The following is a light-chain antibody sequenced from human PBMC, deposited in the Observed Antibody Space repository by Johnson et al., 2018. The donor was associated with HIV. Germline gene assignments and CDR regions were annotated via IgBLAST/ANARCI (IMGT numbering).Light chain of an antibody. CDR1: SSDMGNYA. J-gene: IGLJ1*01. Sequence: QSVLTQPPSVSAAPGQKVTISCSGSSSDMGNYAVSWYQQLPGTAPKLLIYENNKRPSGIPDRFSGSKSGTSATLGITGLQTGDEADYYCGPWDESLSTGGVFGAATKVPVL. CDR2: ENN. CDR3: GPWDESLSTGGV. V-gene: IGLV1-51*02.